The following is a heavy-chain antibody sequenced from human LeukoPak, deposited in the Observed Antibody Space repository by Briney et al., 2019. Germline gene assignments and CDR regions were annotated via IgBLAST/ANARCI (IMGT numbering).Heavy chain of an antibody. CDR2: IYYSGST. Sequence: PSETLSLTCTVSGGSISSGGYYWSWIRQHPGKGLEWIGYIYYSGSTYYNPSLKSRVTISVDTSKNQFSLELSSVTAADTAVFYCARVEYSSSWNYFDYWGQGTLVTVSS. D-gene: IGHD6-13*01. CDR3: ARVEYSSSWNYFDY. CDR1: GGSISSGGYY. V-gene: IGHV4-31*03. J-gene: IGHJ4*02.